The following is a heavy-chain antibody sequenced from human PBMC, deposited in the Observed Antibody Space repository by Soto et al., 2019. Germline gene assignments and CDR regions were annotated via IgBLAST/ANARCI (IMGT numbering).Heavy chain of an antibody. Sequence: QVQLEQSGAEVKKPGASVKVSCKASGYTFTNHYIHWVRQAPGQGPEWMGTINPSGGKTDYAQKFKGRVTLTSDTPTSTVYMELRSLRSEDTAIYYCARDEYHYGSGSSYSTLDDWGQGTLVTVSS. CDR1: GYTFTNHY. D-gene: IGHD3-10*01. V-gene: IGHV1-46*01. CDR2: INPSGGKT. J-gene: IGHJ4*02. CDR3: ARDEYHYGSGSSYSTLDD.